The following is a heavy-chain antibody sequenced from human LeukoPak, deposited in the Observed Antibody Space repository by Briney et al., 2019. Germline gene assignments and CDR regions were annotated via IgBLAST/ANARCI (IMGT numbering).Heavy chain of an antibody. J-gene: IGHJ5*02. CDR3: ARDLKRGYDSSGYKTGIYWFDP. CDR1: GGTFSSYA. V-gene: IGHV1-69*04. D-gene: IGHD3-22*01. Sequence: ASVKVSCKASGGTFSSYAISWVRQAPGQGLEWMGRIIPILGIANYAQKFQGRVTITADKSTSTAYMELSSLRSEDTAVYYCARDLKRGYDSSGYKTGIYWFDPWGQGTLVTVSS. CDR2: IIPILGIA.